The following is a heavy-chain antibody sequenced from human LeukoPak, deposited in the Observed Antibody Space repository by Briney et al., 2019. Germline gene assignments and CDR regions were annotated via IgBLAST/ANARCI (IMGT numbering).Heavy chain of an antibody. J-gene: IGHJ4*02. D-gene: IGHD3-10*01. CDR2: FNPSGGST. V-gene: IGHV1-46*01. CDR3: ARELSLDYYGSGSYYTSDY. Sequence: ASVKVSCKASGYTFTSYYMHWVRQAPGQGLEWMGIFNPSGGSTSYAQKFQGRVTMTRDTSTSTVYMELSSLRSEDTAVYYCARELSLDYYGSGSYYTSDYWGQGTLVTVSS. CDR1: GYTFTSYY.